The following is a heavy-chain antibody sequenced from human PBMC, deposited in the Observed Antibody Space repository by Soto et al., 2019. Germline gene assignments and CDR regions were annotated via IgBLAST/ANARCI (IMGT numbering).Heavy chain of an antibody. CDR2: IIPIFGTA. D-gene: IGHD5-18*01. J-gene: IGHJ6*02. CDR1: GGTFSSYA. V-gene: IGHV1-69*13. CDR3: ASSGYSYGHYYYYGMDV. Sequence: SVKVSCKXSGGTFSSYAISWVRQAPGQGLEWMGGIIPIFGTANYAQKFQGRVTITADESTSTAYMELSSLRSEDTAVYYCASSGYSYGHYYYYGMDVWGQGTTVTVSS.